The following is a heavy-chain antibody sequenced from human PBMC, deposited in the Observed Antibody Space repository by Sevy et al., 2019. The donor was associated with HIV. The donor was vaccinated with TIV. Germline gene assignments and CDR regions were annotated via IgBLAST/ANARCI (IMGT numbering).Heavy chain of an antibody. CDR3: TARNFDF. Sequence: GGSLRLSCAASGLTLSYAWMNWVRQAPGKGLEWVDHIKSESDGGTTDFATPVKGRFIISRDDSKNTLYLQMNSLKTGDTALYYCTARNFDFWGRGTLVTVSS. V-gene: IGHV3-15*07. CDR2: IKSESDGGTT. CDR1: GLTLSYAW. J-gene: IGHJ4*02.